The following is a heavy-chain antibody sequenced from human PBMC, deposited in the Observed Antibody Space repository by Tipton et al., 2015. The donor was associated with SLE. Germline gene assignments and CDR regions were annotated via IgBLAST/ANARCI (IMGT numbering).Heavy chain of an antibody. D-gene: IGHD4-11*01. Sequence: QVQLVQSGAEVKKPGSSVELSCKISGGAFSRLSVIWVRQAPGQGLEWMGWINTKTGNPTYAQGSTGRFVFSLDTSVSTAFLQISSLKAEDSAVYYCARDFEGTTTVTTPGYWGQGTLVTVSS. J-gene: IGHJ4*02. CDR1: GGAFSRLS. CDR2: INTKTGNP. CDR3: ARDFEGTTTVTTPGY. V-gene: IGHV7-4-1*02.